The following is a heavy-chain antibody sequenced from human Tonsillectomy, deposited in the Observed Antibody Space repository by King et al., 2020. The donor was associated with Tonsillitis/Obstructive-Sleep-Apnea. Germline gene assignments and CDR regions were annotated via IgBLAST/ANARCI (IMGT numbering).Heavy chain of an antibody. CDR1: GFTFDDYA. D-gene: IGHD2-2*01. J-gene: IGHJ4*02. CDR3: VKERGRSSWGAARAFDY. V-gene: IGHV3-9*01. Sequence: VQLVESGGGLVQPGRSLRLSCAASGFTFDDYAMHWVRQAPGKGLEWVSGISWNSGSIAYADSVKGRFTISRDNAKKSLYLQMKSLRAKDPAFYYCVKERGRSSWGAARAFDYWGQGTLVTVSS. CDR2: ISWNSGSI.